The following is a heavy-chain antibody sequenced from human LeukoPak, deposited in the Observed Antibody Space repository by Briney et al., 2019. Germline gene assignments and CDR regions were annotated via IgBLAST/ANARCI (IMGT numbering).Heavy chain of an antibody. CDR3: ARSHGGNSGWFDP. D-gene: IGHD4-23*01. V-gene: IGHV3-74*01. CDR1: GFTFSSYW. Sequence: GGSLRLSCAASGFTFSSYWMHWVRQAPGKGLVWVSRINSDGSSTSYADSVKGRFTISRDNAKNSLYLQMNSLRAEDTAVYYRARSHGGNSGWFDPWGQGTLVTVSS. CDR2: INSDGSST. J-gene: IGHJ5*02.